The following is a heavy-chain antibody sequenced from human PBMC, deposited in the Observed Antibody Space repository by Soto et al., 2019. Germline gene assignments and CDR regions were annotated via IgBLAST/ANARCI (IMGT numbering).Heavy chain of an antibody. Sequence: ETLSLTCAVYGGSFSGYYWSWIRQPPGKGLEWIGEINHSGSTNYNPSLKSRVTISVDTSKNQFSLKLSSVTAADTAVYYCARVQQLAKRPYYFDYWGQGTLVTVSS. J-gene: IGHJ4*02. CDR1: GGSFSGYY. V-gene: IGHV4-34*01. CDR3: ARVQQLAKRPYYFDY. CDR2: INHSGST. D-gene: IGHD6-13*01.